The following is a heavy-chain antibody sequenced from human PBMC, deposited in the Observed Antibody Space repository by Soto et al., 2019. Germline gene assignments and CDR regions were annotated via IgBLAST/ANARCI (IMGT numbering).Heavy chain of an antibody. Sequence: SVKVSCKASGGTFSSYAISWVRQAPGQGLEWMGGIIPIFGTANYAQKFQGRVTITADESTSTAYMELSSLRSEDTAVYYCAREYYYDSSGSPKGYGMDVWGQGTTVTVSS. V-gene: IGHV1-69*13. CDR1: GGTFSSYA. D-gene: IGHD3-22*01. CDR2: IIPIFGTA. J-gene: IGHJ6*02. CDR3: AREYYYDSSGSPKGYGMDV.